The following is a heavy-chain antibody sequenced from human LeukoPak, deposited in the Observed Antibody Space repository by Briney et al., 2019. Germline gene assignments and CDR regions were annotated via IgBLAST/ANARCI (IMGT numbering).Heavy chain of an antibody. CDR3: AKDGPLQWLPLDYFDY. J-gene: IGHJ4*02. V-gene: IGHV3-11*01. Sequence: GGSLRLSCAASGFTFSDYYMSWIRQAPGKGLEWVSYISSSGSTIYYADSVKGRFTISRDNAKNSLYLQMNSLRAEDTAVYYCAKDGPLQWLPLDYFDYWGQGTLVTVSS. CDR1: GFTFSDYY. D-gene: IGHD6-19*01. CDR2: ISSSGSTI.